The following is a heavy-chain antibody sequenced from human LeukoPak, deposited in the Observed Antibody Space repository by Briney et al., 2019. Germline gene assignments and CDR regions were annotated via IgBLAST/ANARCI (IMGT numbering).Heavy chain of an antibody. V-gene: IGHV1-2*02. Sequence: ASVKVSCKASGYTFTRYYMHWVRQAPGQGLEWMVWINPNSGGTNYAQKFQGRVTMTRDMSISTAYMELSRVRSDDTAVYYCARQAHTVTLYNWFDPWGQGTLVTVSS. D-gene: IGHD3-10*02. J-gene: IGHJ5*02. CDR2: INPNSGGT. CDR3: ARQAHTVTLYNWFDP. CDR1: GYTFTRYY.